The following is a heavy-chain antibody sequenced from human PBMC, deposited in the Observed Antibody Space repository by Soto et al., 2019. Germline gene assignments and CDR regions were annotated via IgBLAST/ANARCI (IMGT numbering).Heavy chain of an antibody. CDR2: INSRGDST. D-gene: IGHD6-19*01. CDR3: ARDPIAVAGPAPYYFDS. J-gene: IGHJ4*02. Sequence: EVQLLQSGGRLVQPGGSLRLSCAASGFTFGSYAMSWVRQAPGRGLEWVSVINSRGDSTYYSAPVKGRFTIGRDNSKNTLYLQMNSLRAADTAVYFCARDPIAVAGPAPYYFDSWGQGTLVTVSS. CDR1: GFTFGSYA. V-gene: IGHV3-23*01.